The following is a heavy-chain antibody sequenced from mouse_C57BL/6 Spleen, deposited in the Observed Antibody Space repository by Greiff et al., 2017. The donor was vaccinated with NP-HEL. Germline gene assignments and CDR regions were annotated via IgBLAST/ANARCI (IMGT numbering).Heavy chain of an antibody. D-gene: IGHD1-1*01. J-gene: IGHJ1*03. CDR3: SREGYGVVEEYFDV. CDR1: GYTFTSYW. Sequence: QVQLQQPGAELVRPGSSVKLSCKASGYTFTSYWMAWVKQRPGQGLEWIGNIYPSDSETHYNQKFKDQATLTVDKSSSTAYMQLSSLTSEDSAVYYWSREGYGVVEEYFDVWGTGTTVTVSS. V-gene: IGHV1-61*01. CDR2: IYPSDSET.